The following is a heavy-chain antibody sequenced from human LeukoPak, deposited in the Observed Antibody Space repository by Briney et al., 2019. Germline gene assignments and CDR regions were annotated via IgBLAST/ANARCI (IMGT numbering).Heavy chain of an antibody. CDR3: AKCPTYYYDSSGFGKPSCY. CDR2: ISGSGGST. Sequence: PGGSLRLSCAASGFTFSSYAMSWVRQAPGKGLEWVSAISGSGGSTYYADSVKGRFTISRDNSKNTLYLQMNSLRAEDTAVYYCAKCPTYYYDSSGFGKPSCYWGQGTLVTVSS. D-gene: IGHD3-22*01. CDR1: GFTFSSYA. J-gene: IGHJ4*02. V-gene: IGHV3-23*01.